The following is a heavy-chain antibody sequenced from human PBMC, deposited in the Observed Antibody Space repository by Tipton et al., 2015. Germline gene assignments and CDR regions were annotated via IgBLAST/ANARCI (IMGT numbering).Heavy chain of an antibody. CDR1: GFTFTNYV. V-gene: IGHV3-33*01. CDR3: ARDHFDFWRGPSSYYYYGVDV. D-gene: IGHD3-3*01. CDR2: IWFDGNNE. J-gene: IGHJ6*02. Sequence: SLRLSCAASGFTFTNYVIHWVRQAPGKGLEWVAVIWFDGNNEYYADSVRGRFTISRDNSKNTLYLQMNRLRAEDTAAYYCARDHFDFWRGPSSYYYYGVDVWGQGTTVTVSS.